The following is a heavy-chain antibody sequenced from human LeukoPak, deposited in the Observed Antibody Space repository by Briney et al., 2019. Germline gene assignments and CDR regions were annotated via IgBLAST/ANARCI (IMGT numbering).Heavy chain of an antibody. CDR3: AKDSGGALDY. V-gene: IGHV3-7*04. CDR1: GFTFSNSW. D-gene: IGHD4/OR15-4a*01. CDR2: IKQDGSAK. J-gene: IGHJ4*02. Sequence: GGSLRLSCAASGFTFSNSWMAWVRQAPGEGLEWVANIKQDGSAKNYVGSVKGRFTISRDNAKNSLYLQMDSLRAEDTAVYYCAKDSGGALDYWGQGTLVTVSS.